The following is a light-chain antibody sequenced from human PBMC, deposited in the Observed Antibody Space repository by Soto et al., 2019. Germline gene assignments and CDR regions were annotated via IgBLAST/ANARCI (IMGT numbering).Light chain of an antibody. CDR1: QSVSSY. CDR2: DAS. J-gene: IGKJ5*01. V-gene: IGKV3-11*01. Sequence: EFVLTQSPATLPLSPGERPTLSCRAIQSVSSYLAWYQQKPGQAPRLLIYDASNRATGIPARFSGTGSGTDFTLTINNLEPEDFAVYYCQVRTNWSIAFGRGTRLEIK. CDR3: QVRTNWSIA.